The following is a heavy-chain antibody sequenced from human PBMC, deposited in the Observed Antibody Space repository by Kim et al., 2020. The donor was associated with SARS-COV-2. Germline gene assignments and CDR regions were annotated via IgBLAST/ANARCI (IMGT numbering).Heavy chain of an antibody. J-gene: IGHJ4*02. V-gene: IGHV1-46*01. D-gene: IGHD3-22*01. Sequence: YAQKFQGRVTMTRDTSTSTVYMELSSLRSEDTAVYYCARYSYDSSGYHDYWGQGTLVTVSS. CDR3: ARYSYDSSGYHDY.